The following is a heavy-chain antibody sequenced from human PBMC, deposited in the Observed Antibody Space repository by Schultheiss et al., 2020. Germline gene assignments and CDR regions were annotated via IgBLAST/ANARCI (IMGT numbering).Heavy chain of an antibody. CDR2: ISSSGTTI. V-gene: IGHV3-48*04. J-gene: IGHJ2*01. D-gene: IGHD6-13*01. Sequence: GGSLRLSCATSGFTFSSYGMHWVRQAPGKGLEWVSYISSSGTTINYADSVKGRFTISRDNAKNSLYLQMNSLRAEDTAVYYCARNIAAAGGFDLWGRGTLLTVSS. CDR3: ARNIAAAGGFDL. CDR1: GFTFSSYG.